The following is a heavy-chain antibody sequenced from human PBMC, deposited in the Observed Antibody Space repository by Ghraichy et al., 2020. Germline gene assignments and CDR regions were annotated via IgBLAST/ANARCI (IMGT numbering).Heavy chain of an antibody. CDR3: ARRHGYSGSMDY. Sequence: SETLSLTCTVSGGSFTTYYWSWIRQPPGKGLQWIGYAHSSGSAYYNRSLKSRVTISVDTSQNQFSLRVTSLTAADTAVYYCARRHGYSGSMDYWGKGTLVSVSS. J-gene: IGHJ4*02. CDR1: GGSFTTYY. D-gene: IGHD5-12*01. CDR2: AHSSGSA. V-gene: IGHV4-59*01.